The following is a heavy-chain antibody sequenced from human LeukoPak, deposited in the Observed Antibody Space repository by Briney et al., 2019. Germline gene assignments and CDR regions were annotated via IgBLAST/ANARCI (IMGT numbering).Heavy chain of an antibody. Sequence: GGSLRLSCAASGFSFSSFAMTWVRQAPGKGLEWVSSITGGHYATYDTDSVKGRFTISRDNAKNTLYLQMNSLRADDTAIYYCTKDPNGDYIGAFDPWGQGTLVTVSS. J-gene: IGHJ5*02. D-gene: IGHD4-17*01. CDR3: TKDPNGDYIGAFDP. V-gene: IGHV3-23*01. CDR2: ITGGHYAT. CDR1: GFSFSSFA.